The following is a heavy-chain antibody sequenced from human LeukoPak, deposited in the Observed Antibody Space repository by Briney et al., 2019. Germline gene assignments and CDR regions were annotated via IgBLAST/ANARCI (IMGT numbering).Heavy chain of an antibody. CDR3: ARDRDCSSTSCYWSYYYYYYGMDV. D-gene: IGHD2-2*01. Sequence: GGSLRLSCAASGFTFSSYAMSWVRQAPGKGLEWVSAISGSGGSTYYADSVKGRFTISRDNSKNTLYLQMNSLRAEDTAVYYCARDRDCSSTSCYWSYYYYYYGMDVWGQGTTVTVSS. J-gene: IGHJ6*02. CDR2: ISGSGGST. CDR1: GFTFSSYA. V-gene: IGHV3-23*01.